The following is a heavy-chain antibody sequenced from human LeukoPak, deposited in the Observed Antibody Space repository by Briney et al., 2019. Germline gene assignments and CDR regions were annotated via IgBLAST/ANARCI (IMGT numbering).Heavy chain of an antibody. CDR2: ISGSGGST. Sequence: GGSLRLSCAASGFTFPNFAMSWVRQAPGKGLEWVSAISGSGGSTYYADSVKGRFTISRDNSKNTLYLQMNSLRAEDTAVYYCAKDSHCSSTSCYGHNWFDPWGQGTLVTVSS. V-gene: IGHV3-23*01. J-gene: IGHJ5*02. CDR3: AKDSHCSSTSCYGHNWFDP. D-gene: IGHD2-2*01. CDR1: GFTFPNFA.